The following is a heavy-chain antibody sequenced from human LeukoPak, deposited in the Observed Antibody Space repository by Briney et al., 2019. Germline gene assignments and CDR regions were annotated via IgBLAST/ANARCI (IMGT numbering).Heavy chain of an antibody. V-gene: IGHV3-74*01. J-gene: IGHJ3*02. D-gene: IGHD1-1*01. CDR1: GFTFSDHH. CDR2: INSDGSST. CDR3: ARAFIGTGSFDI. Sequence: GGSLSLSCAASGFTFSDHHMDWVRQAPGKGLVWVSRINSDGSSTTYADSVKGRFTVSRDNAKTTLYLQMNSLRAEDTAVYYCARAFIGTGSFDIWGQGTMVTVSS.